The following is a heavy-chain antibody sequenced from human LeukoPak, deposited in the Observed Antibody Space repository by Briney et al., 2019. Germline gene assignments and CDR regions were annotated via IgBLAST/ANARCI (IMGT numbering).Heavy chain of an antibody. J-gene: IGHJ1*01. CDR1: GFIFSTYW. CDR2: INTDGSEK. D-gene: IGHD3-22*01. CDR3: ATYSSLNRREFQF. V-gene: IGHV3-7*01. Sequence: GGSLRLSCAASGFIFSTYWMMWDRQAPGKGLEWVANINTDGSEKYYVDSVKGRFTISRDNAKNSLYLQMNSLRAEDTAVYYCATYSSLNRREFQFWGQGTLLTVSS.